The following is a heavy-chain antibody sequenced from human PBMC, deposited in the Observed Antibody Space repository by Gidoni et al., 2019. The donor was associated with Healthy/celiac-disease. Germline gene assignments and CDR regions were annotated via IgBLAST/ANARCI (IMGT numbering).Heavy chain of an antibody. J-gene: IGHJ2*01. D-gene: IGHD2-15*01. CDR3: ARADGLLGYFDL. CDR2: ISAYNGNT. V-gene: IGHV1-18*01. Sequence: QVQLVQSGAEVKKPGASVKVSCKASGYPFTRHGISWVRQAPGQGLEWMGWISAYNGNTNYAQKLQGRVTMTTDTTTSTAYMELRSRRSDDTAVYYCARADGLLGYFDLWGRGTLVTVSS. CDR1: GYPFTRHG.